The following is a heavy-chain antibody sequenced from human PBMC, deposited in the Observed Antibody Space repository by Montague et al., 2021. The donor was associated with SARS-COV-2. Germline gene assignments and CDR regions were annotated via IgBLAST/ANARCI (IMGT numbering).Heavy chain of an antibody. J-gene: IGHJ4*02. V-gene: IGHV1-8*01. CDR3: ARGVRVSAVVIVVVITTYYFDH. D-gene: IGHD3-22*01. CDR2: MNPNSGNT. CDR1: GYTFTSYD. Sequence: SVKVSCKASGYTFTSYDINWVRQATGQGLEWMGWMNPNSGNTGYAQKFQGRVSMTRNTSISTAYMELSSLRSEDTAVYYCARGVRVSAVVIVVVITTYYFDHWGQGTLVTVSS.